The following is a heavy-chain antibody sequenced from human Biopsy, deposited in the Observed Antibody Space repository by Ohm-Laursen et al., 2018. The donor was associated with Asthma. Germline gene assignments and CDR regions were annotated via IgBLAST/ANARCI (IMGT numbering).Heavy chain of an antibody. V-gene: IGHV3-74*01. D-gene: IGHD2-15*01. Sequence: SLRLSCAASGFTFSSYWMHWVRQAPGKGLMWVSRINSDGSSTTYADSVKGRFTISRDNAKNSLYLQMNSLRVEDTALYYCAKAREDIVVVVAVSDSWGQGTLVTVSS. CDR3: AKAREDIVVVVAVSDS. CDR1: GFTFSSYW. J-gene: IGHJ4*02. CDR2: INSDGSST.